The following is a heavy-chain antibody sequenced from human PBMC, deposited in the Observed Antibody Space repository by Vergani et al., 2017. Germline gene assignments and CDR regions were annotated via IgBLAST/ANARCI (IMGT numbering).Heavy chain of an antibody. CDR3: ARRSGGYYSGGKVHPIRTAVDV. V-gene: IGHV4-61*02. CDR2: ISASGNA. J-gene: IGHJ3*01. CDR1: GGSISSGYYY. Sequence: QVQLQASGPGRVKPSQTLSLTCTMSGGSISSGYYYWSWIRQPAGKGLEWLGHISASGNASHSPSLKTRVSMSVDTSKNQFSLTVTSVTAADTAIYFCARRSGGYYSGGKVHPIRTAVDVWGHGTVVTVS. D-gene: IGHD2-15*01.